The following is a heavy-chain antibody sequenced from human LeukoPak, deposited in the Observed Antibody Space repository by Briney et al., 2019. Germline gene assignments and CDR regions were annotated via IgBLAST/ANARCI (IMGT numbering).Heavy chain of an antibody. V-gene: IGHV3-53*05. CDR1: GFTVSTNY. J-gene: IGHJ4*02. D-gene: IGHD2-15*01. CDR3: ARASLPGGAHCRGGNCYELDF. Sequence: GGSLRLSCAASGFTVSTNYINWLRQAPGKGLEWVSTIFSGGTTYYADSVKGRFTFSRDNSKNTLYLQMNSLRDEDTAVYFCARASLPGGAHCRGGNCYELDFWGRGTLVTVSS. CDR2: IFSGGTT.